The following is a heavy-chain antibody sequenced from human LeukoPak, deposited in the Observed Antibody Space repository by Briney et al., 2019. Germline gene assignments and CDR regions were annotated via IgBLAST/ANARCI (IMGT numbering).Heavy chain of an antibody. CDR3: ARNSGSYEPDAFDI. J-gene: IGHJ3*02. D-gene: IGHD1-26*01. CDR1: GYTFTSYD. V-gene: IGHV1-8*03. CDR2: MNPNSGNT. Sequence: ASVKASCKASGYTFTSYDINWVRQATGQGLEWMGWMNPNSGNTGYAQKFQGRVTITRNTSISTAYMELSSLRSEDTAVYYCARNSGSYEPDAFDIWGQGTMVTVSS.